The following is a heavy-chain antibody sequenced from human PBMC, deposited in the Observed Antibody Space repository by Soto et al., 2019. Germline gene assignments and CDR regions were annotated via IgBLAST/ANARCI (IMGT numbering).Heavy chain of an antibody. CDR2: ISSSSSYI. V-gene: IGHV3-21*01. CDR1: GFTFSSYS. D-gene: IGHD3-10*01. Sequence: EVQLVASGGGLVKPGGSLRLSCAASGFTFSSYSMNWVRQAPGKGLEWVSSISSSSSYIYYADSVKGRFTISRDNAKNSLYLQMNSLRAEDTAVYYCAREPLLWFGECGNYFDYGGQGTLVTVSS. CDR3: AREPLLWFGECGNYFDY. J-gene: IGHJ4*02.